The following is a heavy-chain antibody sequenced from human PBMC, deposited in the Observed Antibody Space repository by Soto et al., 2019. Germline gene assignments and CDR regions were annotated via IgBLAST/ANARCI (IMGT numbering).Heavy chain of an antibody. V-gene: IGHV3-23*01. J-gene: IGHJ6*02. CDR1: GFTFSSYA. D-gene: IGHD3-3*01. CDR2: ISGSGGST. CDR3: AKVSRWEIFGEVPDYYGMDV. Sequence: GGSLRLSCAASGFTFSSYAMSWVRQAPGKGLEWVSAISGSGGSTYYADSVKGRFTISRDNSKNTLYLQMNSLRAEDTAVYYCAKVSRWEIFGEVPDYYGMDVWGQGTTVTVSS.